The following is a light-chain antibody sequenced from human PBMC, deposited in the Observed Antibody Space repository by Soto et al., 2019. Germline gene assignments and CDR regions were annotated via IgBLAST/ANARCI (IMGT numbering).Light chain of an antibody. CDR3: NSYAGSNNV. J-gene: IGLJ1*01. CDR1: SSDVGKYDY. CDR2: EVS. Sequence: QSVLAQPPSASGSPGQSVTISCTGTSSDVGKYDYVSWFQHHPGKAPKLIIYEVSKRPSGVPDRFSGSKSGSTASLTVSGLQAEDEADYYCNSYAGSNNVFGTGTKVTVL. V-gene: IGLV2-8*01.